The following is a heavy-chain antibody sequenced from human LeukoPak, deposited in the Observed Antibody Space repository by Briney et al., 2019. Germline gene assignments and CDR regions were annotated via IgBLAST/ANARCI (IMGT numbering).Heavy chain of an antibody. V-gene: IGHV1-18*01. D-gene: IGHD2-2*01. J-gene: IGHJ6*02. CDR3: ARGPYCSSTSCYYYYYGMDV. CDR1: GYTFTSYG. CDR2: ISAYNGNT. Sequence: ASVTVSCKASGYTFTSYGISWVRQAPGQGLEWMGWISAYNGNTNYAQKLQGRVTMTTDTSTSTAYMELRSLRSDDTAVYYCARGPYCSSTSCYYYYYGMDVWGQGTTVTVSS.